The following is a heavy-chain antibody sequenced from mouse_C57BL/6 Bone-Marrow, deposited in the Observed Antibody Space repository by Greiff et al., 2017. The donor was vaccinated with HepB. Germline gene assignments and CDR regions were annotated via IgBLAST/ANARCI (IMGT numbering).Heavy chain of an antibody. V-gene: IGHV1-18*01. CDR3: AREGSYWYFDV. CDR1: GYTFTDYN. CDR2: INPNNGGT. Sequence: EVQLQESGPELVKPGASVKIPCKASGYTFTDYNIDWVKQSHGKSLEWIGDINPNNGGTIYNQKFKGKATLTVDKSSSTAYMELRSLTSEDTAVYYCAREGSYWYFDVWGTGTTVTVSS. J-gene: IGHJ1*03.